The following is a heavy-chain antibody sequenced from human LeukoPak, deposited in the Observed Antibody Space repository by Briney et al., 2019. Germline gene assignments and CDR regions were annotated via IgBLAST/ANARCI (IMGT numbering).Heavy chain of an antibody. CDR3: ARGPRGTIFGVVTLYYFDY. D-gene: IGHD3-3*01. J-gene: IGHJ4*02. CDR2: ISYDGSNK. CDR1: GFTFSSYS. Sequence: QPGRSLRLSCAASGFTFSSYSKHRVRQAPGKGLEWGAGISYDGSNKYYADSVKGRFTISRDNSKNTLYLQMNRLRAEDTAVYYCARGPRGTIFGVVTLYYFDYWGQGTLVTVSS. V-gene: IGHV3-30*04.